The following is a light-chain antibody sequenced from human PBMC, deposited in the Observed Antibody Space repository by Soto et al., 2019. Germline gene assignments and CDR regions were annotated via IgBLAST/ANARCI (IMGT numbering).Light chain of an antibody. CDR2: SNN. CDR1: SSNIGSNT. V-gene: IGLV1-44*01. Sequence: QSVLTQPHSASGTPGQRVTSSCSGSSSNIGSNTVNWYQQLPGTAPKLLIYSNNQRPSGVPDRFSGSKSGTSASLAISGLQSDDEADYYCAAWDDSLNGYVFGTGTKLTVL. CDR3: AAWDDSLNGYV. J-gene: IGLJ1*01.